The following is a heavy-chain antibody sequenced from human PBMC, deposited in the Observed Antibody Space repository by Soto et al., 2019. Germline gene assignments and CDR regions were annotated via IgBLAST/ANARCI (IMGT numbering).Heavy chain of an antibody. J-gene: IGHJ4*02. CDR1: GGSFSGYY. D-gene: IGHD3-9*01. V-gene: IGHV4-34*01. CDR3: ARGDILTGYNN. CDR2: INHRGRT. Sequence: QVQLQQWGAGLLKPSETLSLTCAVYGGSFSGYYWSWICQPPGKGLEWIGEINHRGRTNYNPSLKSRVTISVDTSKNQFSLKLSSVTAADTAVYYCARGDILTGYNNWGQGTLVTVSS.